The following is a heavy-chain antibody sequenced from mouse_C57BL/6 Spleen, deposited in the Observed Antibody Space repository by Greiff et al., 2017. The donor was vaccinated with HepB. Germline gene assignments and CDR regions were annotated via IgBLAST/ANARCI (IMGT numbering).Heavy chain of an antibody. V-gene: IGHV1-7*01. CDR2: INTSSGYT. CDR1: GYTFTSYW. J-gene: IGHJ1*03. D-gene: IGHD1-1*01. Sequence: VQLQESGAELAKPGASVKLSCKASGYTFTSYWMHWVKQRPGQGLEWIGYINTSSGYTKYNQKFKDKATLTADKSSSTAYMQLSSLTYEDSAVYYCAINYGSSDWYFDVWGTGTTVTVSS. CDR3: AINYGSSDWYFDV.